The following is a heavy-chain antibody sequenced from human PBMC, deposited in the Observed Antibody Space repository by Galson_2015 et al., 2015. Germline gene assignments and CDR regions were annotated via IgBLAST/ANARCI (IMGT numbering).Heavy chain of an antibody. J-gene: IGHJ6*03. CDR3: ARDAPAITIFGVVIIPYYMDV. D-gene: IGHD3-3*01. Sequence: SLRLSCAASGFTFSSYDMNWVRLAPGKGLEWVSYISSSGSTIYYADSVKGRFTITRDNAKNSLYLQMNSLRAEDTAVYYCARDAPAITIFGVVIIPYYMDVWGKGTTVTVSS. CDR2: ISSSGSTI. V-gene: IGHV3-48*03. CDR1: GFTFSSYD.